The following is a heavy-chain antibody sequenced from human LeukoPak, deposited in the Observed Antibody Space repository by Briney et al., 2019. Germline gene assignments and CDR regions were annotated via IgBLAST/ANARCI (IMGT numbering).Heavy chain of an antibody. V-gene: IGHV4-34*01. D-gene: IGHD2-2*01. CDR3: ARGRGAAARVYFDY. CDR1: GGSFSGYY. J-gene: IGHJ4*02. CDR2: INHSGST. Sequence: SETLSLTCAVYGGSFSGYYWSWIRQPPGKGLEWIGEINHSGSTNYNPSLKSRVTISVDTSKNQFSLKLSSVTAADTAVYYCARGRGAAARVYFDYWGQGTLVTVSS.